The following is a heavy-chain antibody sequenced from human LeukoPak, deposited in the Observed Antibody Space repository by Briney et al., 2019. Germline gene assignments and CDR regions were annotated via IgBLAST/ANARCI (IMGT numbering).Heavy chain of an antibody. J-gene: IGHJ6*02. V-gene: IGHV1-46*01. CDR1: GYTFTSYY. Sequence: ASVKVSCKASGYTFTSYYMHWVRQAPGQGLEWMGIINPSGGSTNYAQKFQGRVTMTRDTSTSTVYMELSSLRSEDTAVYYCARESIYDSSGYPYYGMDVWGQGTTVTVSS. D-gene: IGHD3-22*01. CDR3: ARESIYDSSGYPYYGMDV. CDR2: INPSGGST.